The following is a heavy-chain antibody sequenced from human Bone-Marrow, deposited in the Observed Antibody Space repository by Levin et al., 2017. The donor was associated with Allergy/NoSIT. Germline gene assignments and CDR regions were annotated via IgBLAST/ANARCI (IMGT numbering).Heavy chain of an antibody. V-gene: IGHV1-69*04. J-gene: IGHJ4*02. CDR3: AREFDLIVVSSAKRPSYFDY. CDR2: IIPFLGVA. Sequence: ASVKVSCEASGGTFRSYSISWVRQAPGQGLQWMGRIIPFLGVADYAEEFLGRITITADRSSTTAYMELSSLRSQDTGIYYCAREFDLIVVSSAKRPSYFDYWGPGTLVSVSA. D-gene: IGHD3-22*01. CDR1: GGTFRSYS.